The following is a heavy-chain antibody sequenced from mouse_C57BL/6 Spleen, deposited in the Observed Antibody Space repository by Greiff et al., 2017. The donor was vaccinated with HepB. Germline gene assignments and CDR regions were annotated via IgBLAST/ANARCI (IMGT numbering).Heavy chain of an antibody. Sequence: VQLQQSGPELVKPGSSVKLSCKASGYTFTSYCMHWVKQSPIQGLEWIGNIDPTDSDTHYNQKFKDKATLTVDKSSSAAYMQLSSLTSEDSADYYRGRWGLRNWYFDVWGTGTTVTVSS. CDR1: GYTFTSYC. V-gene: IGHV1-52*01. CDR2: IDPTDSDT. D-gene: IGHD2-13*01. J-gene: IGHJ1*03. CDR3: GRWGLRNWYFDV.